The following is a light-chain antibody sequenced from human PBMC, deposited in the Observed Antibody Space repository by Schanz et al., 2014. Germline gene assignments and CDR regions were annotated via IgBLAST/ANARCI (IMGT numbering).Light chain of an antibody. CDR3: QAEEASLTPSII. J-gene: IGLJ2*01. Sequence: QSVLTQPPSASGSPGQSVTISCTGTSSDVGGYNYVSWYQQHPGKAPKLMIYEVSKRPSGVPDRFSGSKSGNTASLTVSGLQAEDEADYYCQAEEASLTPSIIFGGGTKLTVL. CDR2: EVS. CDR1: SSDVGGYNY. V-gene: IGLV2-8*01.